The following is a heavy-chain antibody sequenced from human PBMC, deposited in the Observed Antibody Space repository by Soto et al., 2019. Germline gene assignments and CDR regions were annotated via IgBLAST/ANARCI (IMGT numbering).Heavy chain of an antibody. Sequence: SVKVSCKASGGTFSSYAISWVRQAPGQGLEWMGGIIPIFGTANYAQKFQGRVTITADESTSTAYMELSSLRSEDTAVYYCARGSGDGYNYAYFDYWGQGTLVTVSS. V-gene: IGHV1-69*13. CDR2: IIPIFGTA. J-gene: IGHJ4*02. CDR3: ARGSGDGYNYAYFDY. D-gene: IGHD5-12*01. CDR1: GGTFSSYA.